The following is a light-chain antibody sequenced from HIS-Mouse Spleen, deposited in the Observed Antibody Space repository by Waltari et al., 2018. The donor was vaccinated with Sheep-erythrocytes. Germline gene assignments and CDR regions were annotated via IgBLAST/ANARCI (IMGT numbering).Light chain of an antibody. Sequence: QSALTQPASVSGSPGQSITISCTGTSSVVGSYNLVSWYQQHPGKAPKLMIYEGSKRPSGVSNRFSGSKSGNTASLTISGLQAEDEADYYCCSYAGSSTPWVFGGGTQLTVL. CDR3: CSYAGSSTPWV. V-gene: IGLV2-23*01. CDR2: EGS. CDR1: SSVVGSYNL. J-gene: IGLJ3*02.